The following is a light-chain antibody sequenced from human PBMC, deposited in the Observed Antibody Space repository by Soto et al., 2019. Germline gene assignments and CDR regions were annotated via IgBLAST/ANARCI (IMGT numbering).Light chain of an antibody. CDR3: GAWDSSLNVYV. CDR1: RSNLGTYY. V-gene: IGLV1-51*01. CDR2: DNS. J-gene: IGLJ1*01. Sequence: QAVVTQPPSVSVAPGQKIIISCSGSRSNLGTYYVSWYHQLPGTAPKVVIYDNSRRPSGIPDRFSGSKSGTSATLAITGLQTGDEGNYSCGAWDSSLNVYVFGGGTKLTVL.